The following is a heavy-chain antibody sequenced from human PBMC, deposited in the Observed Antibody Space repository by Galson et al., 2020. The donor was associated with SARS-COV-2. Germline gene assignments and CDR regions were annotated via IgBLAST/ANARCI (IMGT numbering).Heavy chain of an antibody. D-gene: IGHD3-9*01. CDR1: GGPISSSSYY. CDR3: ARQGDILTGCPGDYYGMDF. V-gene: IGHV4-39*01. Sequence: SETLSLTCTVPGGPISSSSYYWGWIRQPPGKGLEWIGSIYYSGSTYYNPSLKSRVTISVDTSKNQFSLKLSSVTAADTAVYYCARQGDILTGCPGDYYGMDFCGQGTTVTVSS. J-gene: IGHJ6*02. CDR2: IYYSGST.